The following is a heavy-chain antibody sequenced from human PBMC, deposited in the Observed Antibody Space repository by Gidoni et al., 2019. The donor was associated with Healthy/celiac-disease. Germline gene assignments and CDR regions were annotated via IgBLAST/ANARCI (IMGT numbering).Heavy chain of an antibody. V-gene: IGHV3-30-3*01. D-gene: IGHD1-26*01. Sequence: QVQLVESGGGVVQPGRSLRLSCAASGFTFSSYAMHWVRQAPGKGLEWVAVISYDGSNKYYAESVKGRFTISRDNSKNTLYLQMNSLRAEDTAVYYCARDGNYYFDYWGQGTLVTVSS. J-gene: IGHJ4*02. CDR1: GFTFSSYA. CDR2: ISYDGSNK. CDR3: ARDGNYYFDY.